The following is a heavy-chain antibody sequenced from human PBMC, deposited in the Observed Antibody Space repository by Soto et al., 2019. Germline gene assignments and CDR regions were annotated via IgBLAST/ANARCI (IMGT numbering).Heavy chain of an antibody. CDR3: ARGGGGYSDYDQLFDF. Sequence: SETLSLTCTVSGGSISSGDYYWSWIRQHPGKGLEWIGYIYYSGSTYYNPSLKSRVTISVDTSKSQFSLKLSSVTAADTAVYYCARGGGGYSDYDQLFDFWGQGTLVTVSS. J-gene: IGHJ4*02. CDR1: GGSISSGDYY. CDR2: IYYSGST. D-gene: IGHD5-12*01. V-gene: IGHV4-31*03.